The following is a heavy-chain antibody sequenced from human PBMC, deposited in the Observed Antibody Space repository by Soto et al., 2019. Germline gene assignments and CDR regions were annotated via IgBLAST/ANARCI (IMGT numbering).Heavy chain of an antibody. Sequence: QVQLVESGGGVVQPGRSLRLSCAASGFTFSSYAMHWVRQAPGKGLEWVAVISYDGSNKYYADSVKGRFTISRDNSKNMLYLQMNSMRAEETSVYYCARDKSPYSSGWHNRHFDYWGQGTLVTVSS. CDR3: ARDKSPYSSGWHNRHFDY. CDR2: ISYDGSNK. V-gene: IGHV3-30-3*01. CDR1: GFTFSSYA. J-gene: IGHJ4*02. D-gene: IGHD6-19*01.